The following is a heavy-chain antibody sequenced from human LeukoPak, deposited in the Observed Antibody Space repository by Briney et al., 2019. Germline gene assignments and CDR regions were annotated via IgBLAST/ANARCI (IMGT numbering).Heavy chain of an antibody. CDR2: ICGRDGST. CDR1: GFTFSSYG. Sequence: GGSLRLSCAASGFTFSSYGISWVRQAPGTGLEWVSAICGRDGSTYYADSVKGRFTISRDNSKNTLYVQMNSLRTEDTAVYYCAKGHYYGSGSLDYWGQGTLVTVSS. J-gene: IGHJ4*02. CDR3: AKGHYYGSGSLDY. D-gene: IGHD3-10*01. V-gene: IGHV3-23*01.